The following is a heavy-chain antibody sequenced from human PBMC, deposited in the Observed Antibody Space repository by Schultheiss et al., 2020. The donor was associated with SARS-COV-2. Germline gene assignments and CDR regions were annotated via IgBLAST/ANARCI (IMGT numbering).Heavy chain of an antibody. D-gene: IGHD4-17*01. CDR3: ARGYGALSMGKDV. J-gene: IGHJ6*02. Sequence: GSLRLSCTVSGGSISSYYWSWIRQPAGKGLEWIGRIYTSGSTNYNPSLKSRVTISVDASKRQFSLKLTSVTAADTAVYYCARGYGALSMGKDVWGQGTTVTVSS. CDR2: IYTSGST. CDR1: GGSISSYY. V-gene: IGHV4-4*07.